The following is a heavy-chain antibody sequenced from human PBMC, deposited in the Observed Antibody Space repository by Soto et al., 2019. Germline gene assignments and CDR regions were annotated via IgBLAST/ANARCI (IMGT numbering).Heavy chain of an antibody. D-gene: IGHD6-19*01. CDR2: IIPIFGTA. Sequence: SVKVSCKASGGTFSSYAISWVRQAPGQGLEWMGGIIPIFGTANYAQKFQGRVTMTRDTSTSTVYMELSSLRSEDTAVYYCARDLRGIAVAGTKNWFDPWGQGTLVTVS. J-gene: IGHJ5*02. CDR3: ARDLRGIAVAGTKNWFDP. V-gene: IGHV1-69*05. CDR1: GGTFSSYA.